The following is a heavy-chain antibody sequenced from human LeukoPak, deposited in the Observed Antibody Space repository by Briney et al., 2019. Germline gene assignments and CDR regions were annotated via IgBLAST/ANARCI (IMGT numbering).Heavy chain of an antibody. J-gene: IGHJ5*02. D-gene: IGHD2-21*02. CDR1: GFTFSSYA. V-gene: IGHV3-48*03. Sequence: GGSLRLSCAASGFTFSSYAMSWVRQAPGKGLEWLSYISSSGSTIFYADSVKGRFTVSRDNAKNSLYLQMNSLRAEDTAVYYCAREVANCGGDCLAPWGQGTLVTVSS. CDR2: ISSSGSTI. CDR3: AREVANCGGDCLAP.